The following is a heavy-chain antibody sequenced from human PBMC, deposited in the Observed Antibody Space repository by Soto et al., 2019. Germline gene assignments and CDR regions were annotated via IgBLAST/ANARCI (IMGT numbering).Heavy chain of an antibody. D-gene: IGHD1-26*01. CDR2: ISHSARI. CDR3: ARTQGSGVSDY. J-gene: IGHJ4*02. CDR1: GDSIRNNY. V-gene: IGHV4-59*01. Sequence: QVQLQESDPGLVRPSETLSLACSVSGDSIRNNYWSWIRQPPGKGLEWIAYISHSARINYNPSLKSRVTISLDTSKNQFSLTVNSLTPADTAIYYCARTQGSGVSDYWGQGTLVTVSS.